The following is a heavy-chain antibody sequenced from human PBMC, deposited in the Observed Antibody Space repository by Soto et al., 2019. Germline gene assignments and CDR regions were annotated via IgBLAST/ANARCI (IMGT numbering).Heavy chain of an antibody. J-gene: IGHJ5*02. V-gene: IGHV4-39*01. CDR2: SYYSGTT. Sequence: QLQLQEAGTGLVTPSQALSLTCTVSGASISVHSYYWTWIRQPPGKGLEWICSSYYSGTTYFNPCLTSRANISVATSKNQFSLRLTSVTAADTAIYYCTRRYNWNDNYFHPWGPGALVTLSS. CDR3: TRRYNWNDNYFHP. D-gene: IGHD1-20*01. CDR1: GASISVHSYY.